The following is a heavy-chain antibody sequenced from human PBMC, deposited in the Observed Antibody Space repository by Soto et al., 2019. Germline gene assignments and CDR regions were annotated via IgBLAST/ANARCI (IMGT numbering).Heavy chain of an antibody. J-gene: IGHJ4*02. V-gene: IGHV4-34*01. Sequence: SETLSLTCAVYGGSFSGYYWSWIRQPPGKGLEWIGEINHSGSTNYNPSLKSRVTISVDTSKNQFSLKLSSVTAADTAVYYCARNLRWVDYWGQGTLVTVSS. CDR2: INHSGST. CDR1: GGSFSGYY. D-gene: IGHD4-17*01. CDR3: ARNLRWVDY.